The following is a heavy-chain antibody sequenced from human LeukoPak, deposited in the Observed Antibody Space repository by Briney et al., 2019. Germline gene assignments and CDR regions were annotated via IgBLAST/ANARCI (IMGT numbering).Heavy chain of an antibody. J-gene: IGHJ5*02. D-gene: IGHD4-17*01. CDR1: GYTFSDYS. CDR2: ISPYNADT. Sequence: GASVKVSCKASGYTFSDYSITWVRQAPGQGLEWMGWISPYNADTNYAQNFQGRVTMTTDRSTRTAYTELRNLRSDDTAVYYCARVTTVTRSPWSWGPKKIGQEVNWFDPWGQGTLITVS. V-gene: IGHV1-18*01. CDR3: ARVTTVTRSPWSWGPKKIGQEVNWFDP.